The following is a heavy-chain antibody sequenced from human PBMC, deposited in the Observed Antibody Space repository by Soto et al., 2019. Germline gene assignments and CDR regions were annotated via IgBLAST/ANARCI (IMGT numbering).Heavy chain of an antibody. CDR2: IDTYGSGT. J-gene: IGHJ3*02. CDR3: ARVLKSSGWDNDVFDI. CDR1: GFTFSSYW. D-gene: IGHD6-19*01. V-gene: IGHV3-74*01. Sequence: GGSLILSCAASGFTFSSYWMHWVRQAPGKGLVWVSRIDTYGSGTRYADSVKGRFIISRDNAENTMYLQMNSLRVEDTAVYYCARVLKSSGWDNDVFDIWGQGTMVTVS.